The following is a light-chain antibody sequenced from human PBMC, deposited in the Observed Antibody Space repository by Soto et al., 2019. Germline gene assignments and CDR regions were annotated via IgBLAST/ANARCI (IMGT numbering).Light chain of an antibody. CDR3: AAWDDTADAYV. Sequence: QSVLTQPPSVSGAPGQTVPISCFGSNSNIGPNYVYWYRVLPGTSPRLVLYRAKRPSGVPDRFSGSKSATSATLAISGLRVDDDGDYFCAAWDDTADAYVFGGGTKLTVL. V-gene: IGLV1-47*01. CDR2: RA. CDR1: NSNIGPNY. J-gene: IGLJ1*01.